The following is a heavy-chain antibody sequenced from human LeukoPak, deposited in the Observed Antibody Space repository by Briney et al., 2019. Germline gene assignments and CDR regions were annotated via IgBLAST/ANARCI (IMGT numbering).Heavy chain of an antibody. Sequence: ASVKVSCKSSGYTSISYGISWMRQAPGQGLEWMGWISTYNGNTNYAQKFQGRVTVTTDTSTTTAYMELRSLRSDDTAVYYCARDASGSPDCWGQGTLVTVSS. D-gene: IGHD1-26*01. CDR3: ARDASGSPDC. J-gene: IGHJ4*02. V-gene: IGHV1-18*01. CDR2: ISTYNGNT. CDR1: GYTSISYG.